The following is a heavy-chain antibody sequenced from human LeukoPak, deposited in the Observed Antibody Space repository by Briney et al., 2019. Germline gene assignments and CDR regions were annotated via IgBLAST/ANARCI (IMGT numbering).Heavy chain of an antibody. Sequence: QPGGSLRLSCAASGFIFSDHWMHWVRQAPGKGLVWVSRINSDGSTTSYADSVKGRFTISRDNAKNTLYLQMNSLRAEDTAVHYCGRGRYYAMDVWGQGTTVTVSS. V-gene: IGHV3-74*01. CDR1: GFIFSDHW. CDR3: GRGRYYAMDV. CDR2: INSDGSTT. J-gene: IGHJ6*02.